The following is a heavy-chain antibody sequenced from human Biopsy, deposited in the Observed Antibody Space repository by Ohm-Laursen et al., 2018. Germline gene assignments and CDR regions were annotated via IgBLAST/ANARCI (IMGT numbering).Heavy chain of an antibody. CDR1: GYTFTDYY. CDR3: ARAVRYRLLSDP. V-gene: IGHV1-2*02. CDR2: IDTINGGA. Sequence: ASVKVSCKASGYTFTDYYVHWVRQAPGHGLEWMGWIDTINGGARYAQKFQGRVTMTRDTSISTAYLEVSSLTFEDTAVYYCARAVRYRLLSDPWGQGTLVTVSS. D-gene: IGHD2/OR15-2a*01. J-gene: IGHJ5*02.